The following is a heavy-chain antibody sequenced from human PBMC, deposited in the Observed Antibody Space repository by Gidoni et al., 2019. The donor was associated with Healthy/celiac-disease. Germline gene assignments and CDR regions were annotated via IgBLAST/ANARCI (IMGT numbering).Heavy chain of an antibody. D-gene: IGHD3-3*01. CDR1: VFTFSSYS. CDR3: ARVGAVADFWSGRDDAFDI. CDR2: ISSSSSTI. V-gene: IGHV3-48*01. Sequence: EVQLVESGGGLVQPGGSLRLSCAASVFTFSSYSMHWVRQAPGKGLEWVSYISSSSSTIYYADSVKGRFTISRDNAKNSLYLQMNSLRAEDTAVYYCARVGAVADFWSGRDDAFDIWGQGTMVTVSS. J-gene: IGHJ3*02.